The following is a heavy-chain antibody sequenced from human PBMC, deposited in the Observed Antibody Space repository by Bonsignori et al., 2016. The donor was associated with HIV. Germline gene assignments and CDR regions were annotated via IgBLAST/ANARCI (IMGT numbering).Heavy chain of an antibody. CDR2: INHSGSA. CDR1: GGSFTGYS. D-gene: IGHD4-23*01. Sequence: QVQLQQWGAGLLKPSETLSLSCAVSGGSFTGYSWTWIRQSPGKGLEWIGEINHSGSATYNPSLKSRLSLSVDTSRSHFSLNLSSVTAADTAVYFCARGLRVNYGGAKSYFDYWGQGTLVTVSS. J-gene: IGHJ4*02. V-gene: IGHV4-34*02. CDR3: ARGLRVNYGGAKSYFDY.